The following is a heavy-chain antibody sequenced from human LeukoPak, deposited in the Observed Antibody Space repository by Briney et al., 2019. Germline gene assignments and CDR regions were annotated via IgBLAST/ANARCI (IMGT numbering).Heavy chain of an antibody. J-gene: IGHJ4*02. Sequence: GGSLRLSCAASGFTFYNFALSWVRQAPGKGLEWVSTISGTGASTFYADSVEGRFTISRDNSKNTLYLQMNSLRAEDTAVYYCAKGQRQTNYFDYWGQGTLVTVSS. D-gene: IGHD1-7*01. V-gene: IGHV3-23*01. CDR1: GFTFYNFA. CDR2: ISGTGAST. CDR3: AKGQRQTNYFDY.